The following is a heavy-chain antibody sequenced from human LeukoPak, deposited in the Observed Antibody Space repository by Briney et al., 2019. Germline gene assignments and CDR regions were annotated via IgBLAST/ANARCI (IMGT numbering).Heavy chain of an antibody. D-gene: IGHD3-22*01. J-gene: IGHJ3*02. CDR3: ATPDGALSYYYDSSGPQGGAFDI. CDR2: IYYGGTT. V-gene: IGHV4-39*01. Sequence: SETLSLTCTVSGGSITSSGSYWGWVRQPPGEGLEWSGNIYYGGTTYYNPSLKSRFTISVDTSKNQVSLRLSSVTATDTAVYYCATPDGALSYYYDSSGPQGGAFDIWGQGTMVTVSS. CDR1: GGSITSSGSY.